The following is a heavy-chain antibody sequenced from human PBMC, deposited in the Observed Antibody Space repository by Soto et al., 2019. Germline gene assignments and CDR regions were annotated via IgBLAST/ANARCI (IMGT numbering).Heavy chain of an antibody. J-gene: IGHJ3*02. Sequence: QVQLIQSGAELKRPGSSVKVSCKASGDTFSSYSITWLRQAPGQRLEWMGGIIPIFAKPTYAQKFQGRVPITADDSTITVYMELTSLTSEGTAVYYCARGPGIWTSFSIWGQGTPLSVSP. CDR2: IIPIFAKP. D-gene: IGHD3-3*01. CDR3: ARGPGIWTSFSI. CDR1: GDTFSSYS. V-gene: IGHV1-69*01.